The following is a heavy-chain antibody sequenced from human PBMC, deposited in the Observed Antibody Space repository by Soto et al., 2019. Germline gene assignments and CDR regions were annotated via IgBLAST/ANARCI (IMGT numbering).Heavy chain of an antibody. V-gene: IGHV4-30-2*01. Sequence: SETLSLTCAVSGGSISSGGYSWSWIRQPPGKGLEWIGYIYHSGSTYYNPSLKSRVTISVDRSKNQFSLKLSSVTAADTAVYYCARVRYSGCADYWGQGTLVTVSS. D-gene: IGHD5-12*01. CDR3: ARVRYSGCADY. J-gene: IGHJ4*02. CDR1: GGSISSGGYS. CDR2: IYHSGST.